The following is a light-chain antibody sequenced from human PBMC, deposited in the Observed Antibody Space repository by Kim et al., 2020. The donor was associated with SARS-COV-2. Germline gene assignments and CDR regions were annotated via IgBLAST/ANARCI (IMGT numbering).Light chain of an antibody. CDR3: QQYRDLPLT. CDR1: QDITNY. V-gene: IGKV1-33*01. J-gene: IGKJ4*01. CDR2: DAS. Sequence: DIQMTQSPSSLSASVGDRVTITCQASQDITNYLNWYQQKPGKAPKLLIYDASSLQTGVPSRFSGSGSGTDYTFTISSLLPEDNGTFYCQQYRDLPLTFGGGTKVDIK.